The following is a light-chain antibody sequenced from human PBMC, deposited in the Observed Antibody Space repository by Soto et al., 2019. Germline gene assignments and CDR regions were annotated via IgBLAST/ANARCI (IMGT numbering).Light chain of an antibody. CDR1: QSIGRF. CDR3: QQCYMGWT. J-gene: IGKJ1*01. CDR2: DAS. Sequence: DIPMTQSPSTLSASVGDRVTITCRASQSIGRFLAWYQHQPGKAPKLLIYDASTLESELPSRFSGTGSGTEFTFSITILQPEDFGTYYCQQCYMGWTFGQGTKV. V-gene: IGKV1-5*01.